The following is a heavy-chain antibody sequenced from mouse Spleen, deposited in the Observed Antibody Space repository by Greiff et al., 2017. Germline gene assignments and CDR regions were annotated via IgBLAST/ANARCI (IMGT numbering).Heavy chain of an antibody. Sequence: VKLVESGPGLVQPSQSLSITCTVSGFSLTSYGVHWVRQSPGKGLEWLGVIWRGGSTDYNAAFMSRLSITKDNSKSQVFFKMNSLQADDTAIYYCAKNDYGSSYGYFDVWGAGTTVTVSS. CDR2: IWRGGST. V-gene: IGHV2-5*01. D-gene: IGHD1-1*01. CDR3: AKNDYGSSYGYFDV. CDR1: GFSLTSYG. J-gene: IGHJ1*01.